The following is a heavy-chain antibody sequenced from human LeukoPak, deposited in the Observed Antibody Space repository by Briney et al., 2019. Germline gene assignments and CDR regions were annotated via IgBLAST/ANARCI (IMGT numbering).Heavy chain of an antibody. CDR1: GYTFTSYG. V-gene: IGHV1-18*01. CDR3: ARDSSWNYYDSSGHFDY. J-gene: IGHJ4*02. D-gene: IGHD3-22*01. Sequence: ASVKVSCKASGYTFTSYGISWVRQAPGQGLEWTGWISAYNGNTNYAQKLQGRVTMTTDTSTSTAYMELRSLRSDDTAVYYCARDSSWNYYDSSGHFDYWGQGTLVTVSS. CDR2: ISAYNGNT.